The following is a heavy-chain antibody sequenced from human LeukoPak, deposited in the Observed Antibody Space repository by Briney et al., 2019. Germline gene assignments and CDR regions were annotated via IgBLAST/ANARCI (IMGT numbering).Heavy chain of an antibody. Sequence: GGSLRLSCAASGFTFSSYAMSWVRQAPGKGLEWVSVIYSGGSTYYADSVKGRFTISRDNSKNTLYLQMNNLRAEDTAVYYCARFLEWLYPGAFDIWGQGTMVTVSS. D-gene: IGHD3-3*01. V-gene: IGHV3-66*02. CDR1: GFTFSSYA. J-gene: IGHJ3*02. CDR3: ARFLEWLYPGAFDI. CDR2: IYSGGST.